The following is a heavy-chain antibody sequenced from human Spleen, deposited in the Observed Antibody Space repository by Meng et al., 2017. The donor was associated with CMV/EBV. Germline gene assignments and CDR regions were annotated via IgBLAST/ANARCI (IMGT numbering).Heavy chain of an antibody. CDR1: GFTFSSYA. CDR2: ISGSGGST. V-gene: IGHV3-23*01. D-gene: IGHD3-22*01. Sequence: GFTFSSYAMGWVRQAPGKGLEWVSAISGSGGSTYYADSVKGRFTISRDNSKNTLYLQMNSLRAEDTAVYYCAKDDSSGYYGSYYFDYWGQGTLVTVSS. CDR3: AKDDSSGYYGSYYFDY. J-gene: IGHJ4*02.